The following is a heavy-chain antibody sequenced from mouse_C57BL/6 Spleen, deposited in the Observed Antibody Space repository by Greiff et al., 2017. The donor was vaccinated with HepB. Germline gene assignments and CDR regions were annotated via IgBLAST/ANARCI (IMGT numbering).Heavy chain of an antibody. Sequence: DVQLQESGPGMVKPSQSLSLTCTVTGYSITSGYDWHWIRHFPGNKLEWMGYISYSGSTNYNPSLKSRISITHDTSKNHFFLKLNSVTTEDTATYYCARAGYSNYDVFFDYWGQGTTLTVSS. D-gene: IGHD2-5*01. V-gene: IGHV3-1*01. J-gene: IGHJ2*01. CDR2: ISYSGST. CDR3: ARAGYSNYDVFFDY. CDR1: GYSITSGYD.